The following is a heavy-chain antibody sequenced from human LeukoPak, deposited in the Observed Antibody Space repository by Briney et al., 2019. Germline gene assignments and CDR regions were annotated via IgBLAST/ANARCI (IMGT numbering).Heavy chain of an antibody. CDR2: ISSSSSYI. D-gene: IGHD3-22*01. J-gene: IGHJ3*02. Sequence: PGGSLRLSCGGSGFTLSNYWVHWVRQAPGKGLEWVSSISSSSSYIYYADSVKGRFTISRDNAKNSLYLQMNSLRAEDTAVYYCARDLSDYYYDSSGFDAFDIWGQGTMVTVSS. CDR3: ARDLSDYYYDSSGFDAFDI. V-gene: IGHV3-21*01. CDR1: GFTLSNYW.